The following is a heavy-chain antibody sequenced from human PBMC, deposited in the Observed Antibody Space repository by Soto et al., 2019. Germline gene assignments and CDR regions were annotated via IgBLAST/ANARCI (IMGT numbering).Heavy chain of an antibody. D-gene: IGHD2-2*01. CDR2: ISSSSSTI. J-gene: IGHJ6*02. CDR1: GFTFSIYS. CDR3: ARGGGDIVVVPAAMSGMDV. V-gene: IGHV3-48*02. Sequence: GGSLRLSCAASGFTFSIYSMNWVRQAPGKGLEWVSYISSSSSTIYYADSVKGRFTISRDNAKNSLYLQMNSLRDEDTAVYYCARGGGDIVVVPAAMSGMDVWGPGTTVTVSS.